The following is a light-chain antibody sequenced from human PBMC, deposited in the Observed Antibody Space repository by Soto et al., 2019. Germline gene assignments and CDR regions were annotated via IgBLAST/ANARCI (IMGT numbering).Light chain of an antibody. CDR2: CAS. CDR1: RSVRSN. CDR3: QQYNNWPPIT. V-gene: IGKV3-15*01. Sequence: ELVMTQSPSTLSVSPVERVTLSFRAGRSVRSNLAWYQHKPFQSPRLLIYCASTRATGIPARFSGSGSGTEFTLTISSLQSEDFAVYYCQQYNNWPPITFGQGTRLEIK. J-gene: IGKJ5*01.